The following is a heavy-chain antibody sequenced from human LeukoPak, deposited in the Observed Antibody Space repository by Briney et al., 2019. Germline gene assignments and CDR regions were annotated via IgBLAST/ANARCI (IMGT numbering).Heavy chain of an antibody. CDR3: ARVRDVYGQFDY. CDR2: ISGSGVST. D-gene: IGHD5/OR15-5a*01. J-gene: IGHJ4*02. Sequence: GGSLRLSCAASGFTFSSYAMSWVRQAPGKGLEWVSAISGSGVSTYYVDSVKGRFTISRDNSKNTLYLQMDSLRAEDTAVYYCARVRDVYGQFDYWGQGTLVTVSS. CDR1: GFTFSSYA. V-gene: IGHV3-23*01.